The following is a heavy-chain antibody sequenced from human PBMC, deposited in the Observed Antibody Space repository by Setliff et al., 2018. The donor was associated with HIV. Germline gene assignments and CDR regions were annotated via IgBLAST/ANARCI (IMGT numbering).Heavy chain of an antibody. V-gene: IGHV4-31*03. CDR1: GCSINSGHYY. CDR2: IYYTGST. J-gene: IGHJ4*02. Sequence: PSETLSLTCTVSGCSINSGHYYWSWIRHHPGKGLEWIGYIYYTGSTYFNPSLKSRIPLSIDTSKNQFSRKLSSVTAADTAVYYCARDRYAGEIDYWGQGTLVTVSS. D-gene: IGHD3-10*01. CDR3: ARDRYAGEIDY.